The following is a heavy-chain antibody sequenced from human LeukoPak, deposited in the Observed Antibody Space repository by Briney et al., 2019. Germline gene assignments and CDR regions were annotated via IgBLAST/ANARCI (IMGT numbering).Heavy chain of an antibody. CDR1: GGSISSNNW. J-gene: IGHJ6*02. CDR2: IYYSGST. CDR3: ARETLGGTLLMDV. Sequence: PSETLSLTCAVSGGSISSNNWWGWVRQHPGKGLEWIGYIYYSGSTYYNPSLKSRVTISIDTSKNQFSLKLSSVTAADTAVYYCARETLGGTLLMDVWGQGTTVTVSS. V-gene: IGHV4-31*11. D-gene: IGHD1-26*01.